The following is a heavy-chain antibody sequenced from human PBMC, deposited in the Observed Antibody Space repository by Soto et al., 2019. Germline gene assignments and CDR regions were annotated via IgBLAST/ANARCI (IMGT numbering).Heavy chain of an antibody. J-gene: IGHJ4*02. Sequence: GASVKVSCKASGYTFTSYDINWVRQATGQGLEWMGWMNPNSGNTGYAQKFQGRVTMTRNTSISTAYMELSSLRSEDTAVYYCARYGLDSSGYWYYFDYWGQGTLVTVSS. V-gene: IGHV1-8*01. CDR2: MNPNSGNT. D-gene: IGHD3-22*01. CDR1: GYTFTSYD. CDR3: ARYGLDSSGYWYYFDY.